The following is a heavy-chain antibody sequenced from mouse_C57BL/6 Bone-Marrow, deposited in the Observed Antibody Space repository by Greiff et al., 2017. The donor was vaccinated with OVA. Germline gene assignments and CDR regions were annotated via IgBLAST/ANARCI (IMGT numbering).Heavy chain of an antibody. V-gene: IGHV2-2*01. CDR3: ARNGDWVYWYFDV. CDR2: IWSGGST. D-gene: IGHD4-1*01. Sequence: QVQLQQSGPGLVQPSQSLSITCTVSGFSLTSYGVHWVRPSPGKGLEWLGVIWSGGSTDYNAAFISRLSISKDNSKSQVFFKMNSLQADDTAIYYCARNGDWVYWYFDVWGTGTTVTVSS. J-gene: IGHJ1*03. CDR1: GFSLTSYG.